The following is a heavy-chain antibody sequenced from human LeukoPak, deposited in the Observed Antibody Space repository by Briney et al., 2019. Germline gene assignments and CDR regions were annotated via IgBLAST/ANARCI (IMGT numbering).Heavy chain of an antibody. D-gene: IGHD5-24*01. J-gene: IGHJ4*02. CDR2: IYTSGST. V-gene: IGHV4-61*02. CDR3: ARGRVEMATIDFDY. Sequence: SETLSLTCTVSGDSISSGSYYWSWIRQPAGKGLEWIGRIYTSGSTNHNPSLKSRVTISVDTSKNQFSLKLSSVTAADTAMYYCARGRVEMATIDFDYWGQGTLVTVSS. CDR1: GDSISSGSYY.